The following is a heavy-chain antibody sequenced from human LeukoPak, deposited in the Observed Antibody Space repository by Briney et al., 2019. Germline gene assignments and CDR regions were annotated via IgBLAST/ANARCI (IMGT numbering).Heavy chain of an antibody. Sequence: SETLSLSCIVSGASISSYYWSWIRQPPGKGLEWIAYVYYSGSTKYNPSLKSRVSISVDTSKNQFSLNLSSVTAGDTAVYYCARRGNSWYDFDYWGQGTLVTVSS. CDR3: ARRGNSWYDFDY. CDR1: GASISSYY. D-gene: IGHD6-13*01. J-gene: IGHJ4*02. V-gene: IGHV4-59*08. CDR2: VYYSGST.